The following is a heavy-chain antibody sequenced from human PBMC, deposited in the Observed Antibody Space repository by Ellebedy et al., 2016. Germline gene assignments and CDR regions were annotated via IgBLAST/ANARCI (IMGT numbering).Heavy chain of an antibody. CDR3: ARGAYDGSGGFDY. D-gene: IGHD3-22*01. CDR1: GYTFTSYA. CDR2: INAGNGNT. J-gene: IGHJ4*02. V-gene: IGHV1-3*01. Sequence: ASVKVSCKASGYTFTSYAMHWVRQAPGQRLEWMGWINAGNGNTKYPQKFQGRVTITRDTSASTAYMELSSLRSEDTGVYYCARGAYDGSGGFDYWGQGTLVTVSS.